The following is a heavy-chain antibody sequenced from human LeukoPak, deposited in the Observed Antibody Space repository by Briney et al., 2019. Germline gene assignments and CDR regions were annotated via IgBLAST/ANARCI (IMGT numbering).Heavy chain of an antibody. V-gene: IGHV4-34*01. Sequence: SETLSLTCALYGGPFSGYYWSWIRQPPGEGLEWIGEINCSGSTNYNPSLKSRVTISVDTSKNQFSLKLSSVTAADTAVYYCARVGYYDSSGVTPRGWGQGTLVTVSS. CDR1: GGPFSGYY. D-gene: IGHD3-22*01. CDR3: ARVGYYDSSGVTPRG. CDR2: INCSGST. J-gene: IGHJ4*02.